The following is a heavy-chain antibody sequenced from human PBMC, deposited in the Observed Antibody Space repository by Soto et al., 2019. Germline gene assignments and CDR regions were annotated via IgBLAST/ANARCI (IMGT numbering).Heavy chain of an antibody. J-gene: IGHJ5*02. D-gene: IGHD5-18*01. Sequence: SETLSLTCTVSGDSISSNSYYWGWIRQPPGKGLEWIGSIYYSGSTYYNPSLRSRVTISVDTSKNQFSLKLSSVTAADTGVYYCARQSHGNVDTADNWFDPWGQGTLVTVS. CDR1: GDSISSNSYY. V-gene: IGHV4-39*01. CDR2: IYYSGST. CDR3: ARQSHGNVDTADNWFDP.